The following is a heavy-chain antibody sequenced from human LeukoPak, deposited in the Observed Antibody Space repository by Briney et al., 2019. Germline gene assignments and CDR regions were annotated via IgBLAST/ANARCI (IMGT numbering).Heavy chain of an antibody. CDR1: VGTFSSYA. CDR3: ARDRHSSSWYGGMDV. D-gene: IGHD6-13*01. J-gene: IGHJ6*02. Sequence: SVKVSCKASVGTFSSYAISWVRQAPGQGLEWMGGIIPIFGTANYAHKFQGRVTITADESTSTAYMELSSLRSEDTAVYYCARDRHSSSWYGGMDVWGQGTTVTVSS. CDR2: IIPIFGTA. V-gene: IGHV1-69*13.